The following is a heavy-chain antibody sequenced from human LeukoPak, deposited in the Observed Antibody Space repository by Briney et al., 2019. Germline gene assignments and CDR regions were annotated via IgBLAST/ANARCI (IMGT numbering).Heavy chain of an antibody. CDR3: ARGRYVQRAGYSSSPDSNWFDP. Sequence: SETLSLTCTVSGGSISSSSYYWGWIRQPPGKGLEWIGSIYYSGSTYYNPSLKSRVTISVDTSKNQFSLKLSSVTAAGTAVYYCARGRYVQRAGYSSSPDSNWFDPWGQGTLVTVSS. CDR2: IYYSGST. V-gene: IGHV4-39*07. J-gene: IGHJ5*02. D-gene: IGHD6-13*01. CDR1: GGSISSSSYY.